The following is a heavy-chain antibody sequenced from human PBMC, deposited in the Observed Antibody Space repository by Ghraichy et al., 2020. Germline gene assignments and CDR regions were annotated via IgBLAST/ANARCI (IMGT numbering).Heavy chain of an antibody. CDR3: AKGWNDNHYYYYMDV. D-gene: IGHD1-1*01. CDR1: GFTFSSYG. CDR2: IRYDGSNK. Sequence: GVSLRLSCAASGFTFSSYGMHWVRQAPGKGLEWVAFIRYDGSNKYYADSVKGRFTISRDNSKNTLYLQMNSLRAEDTAVYYCAKGWNDNHYYYYMDVWGKGTTVTVSS. J-gene: IGHJ6*03. V-gene: IGHV3-30*02.